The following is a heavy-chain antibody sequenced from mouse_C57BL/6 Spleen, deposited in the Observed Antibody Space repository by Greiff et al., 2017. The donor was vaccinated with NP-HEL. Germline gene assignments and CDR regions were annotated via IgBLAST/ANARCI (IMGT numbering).Heavy chain of an antibody. D-gene: IGHD1-1*01. Sequence: EVKLVESGGGLVKPGGSLKLSCAASGFTFSSYTMSWVRQTPEKRLEWVATISGGGGNTYYPDSVKGRFTISRDNAKNTLYLQMSSLRSEDTALYYCARQTNYYGSSRREGAMDYWGQGTSVTVSS. CDR1: GFTFSSYT. V-gene: IGHV5-9*01. CDR3: ARQTNYYGSSRREGAMDY. CDR2: ISGGGGNT. J-gene: IGHJ4*01.